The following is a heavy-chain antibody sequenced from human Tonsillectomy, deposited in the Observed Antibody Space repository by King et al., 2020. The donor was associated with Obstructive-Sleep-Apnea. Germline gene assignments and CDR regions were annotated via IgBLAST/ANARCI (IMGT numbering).Heavy chain of an antibody. J-gene: IGHJ3*02. D-gene: IGHD3-10*01. CDR2: INWNDGNT. V-gene: IGHV3-20*01. CDR3: ARYMVRGVIGAFDI. Sequence: VQLVESGGGVVRPWGSRRLSCAASGFTFDDYCMSWVRQNPGKGLEWGSGINWNDGNTCYADSVKGRFTISRDNAKNSLYLQMNFLRAEDTALYHCARYMVRGVIGAFDIWGQGTMVTVSS. CDR1: GFTFDDYC.